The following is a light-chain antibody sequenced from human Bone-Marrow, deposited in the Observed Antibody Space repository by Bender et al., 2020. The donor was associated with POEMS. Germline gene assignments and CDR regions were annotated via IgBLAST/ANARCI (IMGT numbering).Light chain of an antibody. J-gene: IGLJ2*01. CDR1: DRDVGGYDY. Sequence: QSALTQPASVSGSPGQSVTISCTGTDRDVGGYDYVSWYQQHPGKAPTLILYGFNSRPSGVSNRFSGSKSGNRASLTISGLQAEDEADYYYCSYAGRSTRIFGLGTKLTVL. CDR2: GFN. V-gene: IGLV2-14*03. CDR3: CSYAGRSTRI.